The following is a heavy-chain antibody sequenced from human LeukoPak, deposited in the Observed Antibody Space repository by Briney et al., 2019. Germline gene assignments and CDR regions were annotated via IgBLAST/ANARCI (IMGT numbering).Heavy chain of an antibody. CDR1: GFAFSAFA. CDR3: AKGGAAMTDAPHGDVVTTTLDGFDI. CDR2: VSGSGGRT. D-gene: IGHD2-21*02. J-gene: IGHJ3*02. V-gene: IGHV3-23*01. Sequence: GGSLRLSCVASGFAFSAFAISWVRQAPGKGLEWVSAVSGSGGRTFYADSVRGRFTISRDNSKKTVFLQMDSLRAEDTAVYYCAKGGAAMTDAPHGDVVTTTLDGFDIWGKGKMVTVSS.